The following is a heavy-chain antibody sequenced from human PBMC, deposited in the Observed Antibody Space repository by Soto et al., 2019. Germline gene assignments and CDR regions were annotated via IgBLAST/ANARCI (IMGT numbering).Heavy chain of an antibody. D-gene: IGHD1-20*01. Sequence: QVQLQQWGAGLLKPSETLSLTCAVYGGSFSGYYWRWIRQPPGKGLEWIGEINHSGSTNYNPSLXSRVTISIDTPXXXFXXKLSSVTAADTAVYYCARSNREGITGTTWLYYFDYWGQGTLVTVSS. CDR1: GGSFSGYY. V-gene: IGHV4-34*01. J-gene: IGHJ4*02. CDR3: ARSNREGITGTTWLYYFDY. CDR2: INHSGST.